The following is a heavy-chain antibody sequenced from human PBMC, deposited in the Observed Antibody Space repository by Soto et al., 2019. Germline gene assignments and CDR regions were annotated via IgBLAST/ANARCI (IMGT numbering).Heavy chain of an antibody. CDR2: IIPLLGIT. V-gene: IGHV1-69*01. CDR3: ARDPRSITGTTSSEDFQH. Sequence: QAQLMQSGAEVKKPGSSVKVSCKASGGTFSGYAINWVRQAPGQGLEWMGGIIPLLGITDYGQKFQGRITIAADESTGTAYMELRGLRSEDTAVYDCARDPRSITGTTSSEDFQHWGQGTLVSVSS. J-gene: IGHJ1*01. CDR1: GGTFSGYA. D-gene: IGHD1-20*01.